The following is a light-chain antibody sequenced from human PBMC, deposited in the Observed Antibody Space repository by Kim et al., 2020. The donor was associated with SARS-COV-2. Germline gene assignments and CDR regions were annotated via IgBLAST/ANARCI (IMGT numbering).Light chain of an antibody. V-gene: IGLV1-47*01. J-gene: IGLJ2*01. CDR3: AAWDDSLTGVV. Sequence: ELTQPPSASGTPGQRVTISCSGSTSNIGTNYVYWYQQLPGTAPKLLIYRNNQRPSGVPDRFSGSKSGTSASLAISGLRSEDEADYYCAAWDDSLTGVVFGGGTQLTVL. CDR2: RNN. CDR1: TSNIGTNY.